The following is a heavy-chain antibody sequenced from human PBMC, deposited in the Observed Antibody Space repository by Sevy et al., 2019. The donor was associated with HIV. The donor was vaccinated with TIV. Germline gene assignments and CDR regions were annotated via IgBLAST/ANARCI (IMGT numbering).Heavy chain of an antibody. V-gene: IGHV3-48*02. D-gene: IGHD3-16*02. CDR1: GFTFSSYS. CDR3: ARDHFYDYVWGTYRPDAFDI. CDR2: ISSSSSTI. Sequence: GGSLRLSCAASGFTFSSYSMNWVRQAPGKGLEWVSYISSSSSTIYYADSVKGRFTISRDHAKNSLYLQMNSLRDEDTAVYYCARDHFYDYVWGTYRPDAFDIWGQGTMVTVSS. J-gene: IGHJ3*02.